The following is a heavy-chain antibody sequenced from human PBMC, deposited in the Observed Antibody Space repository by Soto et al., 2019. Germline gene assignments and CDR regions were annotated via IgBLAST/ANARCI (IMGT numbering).Heavy chain of an antibody. D-gene: IGHD7-27*01. CDR2: INAGYGNT. CDR1: GYTLSSYA. Sequence: GASGKVSCKASGYTLSSYAMHWVLQAPGQRLEWMGWINAGYGNTKSSQKFQDRVTISRDTSASTAYMELTSLRSEDTAVYYCARDTGDGTFDFWGQGTLVTVSS. V-gene: IGHV1-3*01. CDR3: ARDTGDGTFDF. J-gene: IGHJ4*02.